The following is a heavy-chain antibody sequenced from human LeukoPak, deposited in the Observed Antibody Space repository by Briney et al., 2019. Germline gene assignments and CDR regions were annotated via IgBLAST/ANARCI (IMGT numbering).Heavy chain of an antibody. D-gene: IGHD3-22*01. CDR2: IYHSGST. CDR1: GGSISSSNW. Sequence: PSETLSLTCAVSGGSISSSNWWSWVRQPPGKGLEWIGEIYHSGSTNYNPSLKSRVTISVDTSKNQFSLKLSSVTAADTAVYYCARDLGGEYYYDSSGYSVDAFDIWGQGTMVTVSS. V-gene: IGHV4-4*02. CDR3: ARDLGGEYYYDSSGYSVDAFDI. J-gene: IGHJ3*02.